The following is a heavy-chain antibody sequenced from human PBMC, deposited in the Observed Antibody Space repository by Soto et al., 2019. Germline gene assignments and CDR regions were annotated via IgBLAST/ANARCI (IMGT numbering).Heavy chain of an antibody. V-gene: IGHV3-9*01. CDR2: ISWNSGSI. J-gene: IGHJ5*02. CDR3: AKDLSPRSGWFDP. CDR1: GFTFDDYA. Sequence: EVQLVESGGGLVQPGRSLRLSCAASGFTFDDYAMHWVRQAPGKGLEWVSGISWNSGSIGYGVSVKGRFTISRDNAKNSLYLQMNSLRAEDTALYYCAKDLSPRSGWFDPWGQGTLVTVSS.